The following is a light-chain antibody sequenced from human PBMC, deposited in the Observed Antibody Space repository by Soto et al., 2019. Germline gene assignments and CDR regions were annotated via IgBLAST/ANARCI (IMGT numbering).Light chain of an antibody. Sequence: ESVLTQSPATLSLSPGERATLSCRASQSVSSSLAWYQRKPGQAPRLLIYKASDRATGIPARFSGSGSGTDFTLTISSLEPEDFAVYYCQQCDSWPPTFGQGTKVDIK. CDR3: QQCDSWPPT. CDR1: QSVSSS. V-gene: IGKV3-11*01. CDR2: KAS. J-gene: IGKJ1*01.